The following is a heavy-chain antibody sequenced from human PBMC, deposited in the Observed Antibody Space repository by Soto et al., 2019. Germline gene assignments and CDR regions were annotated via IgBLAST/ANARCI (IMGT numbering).Heavy chain of an antibody. CDR3: AREMAVATNDAFDI. V-gene: IGHV1-69*06. CDR1: GGTFSGYA. J-gene: IGHJ3*02. D-gene: IGHD6-19*01. Sequence: GASVKVSCKASGGTFSGYAISWVRQAPGQGLEWMGGIIPIFGTANYAQKFQGRVTITADKSTSTAYMELSSLRSEDTAVYYCAREMAVATNDAFDIWGQGTMVTVSS. CDR2: IIPIFGTA.